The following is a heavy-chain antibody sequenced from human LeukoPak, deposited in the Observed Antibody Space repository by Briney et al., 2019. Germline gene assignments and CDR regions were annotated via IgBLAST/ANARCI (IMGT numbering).Heavy chain of an antibody. V-gene: IGHV3-30*02. CDR3: ASLLAAAGPYYYMDV. Sequence: GGSLRLSCAASGFTFSSYGMHWVRQAPGKGLEWVAFIRYDGSNKYYADSVKGRFTISRDNSKNTLYLQMNSLRAEDTAVYYCASLLAAAGPYYYMDVWGKGTTVTVSS. CDR2: IRYDGSNK. D-gene: IGHD6-13*01. CDR1: GFTFSSYG. J-gene: IGHJ6*03.